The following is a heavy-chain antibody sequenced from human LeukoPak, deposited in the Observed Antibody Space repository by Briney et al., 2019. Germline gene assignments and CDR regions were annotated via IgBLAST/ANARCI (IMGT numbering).Heavy chain of an antibody. CDR3: ARVYTNRDY. D-gene: IGHD1-14*01. Sequence: GGSLRLSCAASGFTFSSYAMHWVRQAPGKGLEWVAVISYDGSNKYYADSVKGRFTISRDNSKNTLYLQMNSLRAEDTAVYYCARVYTNRDYWGQGTLVTVSS. V-gene: IGHV3-30*04. CDR1: GFTFSSYA. CDR2: ISYDGSNK. J-gene: IGHJ4*02.